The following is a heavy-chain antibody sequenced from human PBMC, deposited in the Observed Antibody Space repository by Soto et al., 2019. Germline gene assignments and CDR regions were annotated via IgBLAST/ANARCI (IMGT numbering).Heavy chain of an antibody. CDR1: GGSISSYY. Sequence: SETLSLTCTVSGGSISSYYWSWIRQPPGKGLEWIGYIYYSGSTNYNPSLKSRVTISVDTSKNQFSLKLSSVTAADTAVYYCARYRGFGEFPYYYYYMDVWGKGTTVTVSS. CDR2: IYYSGST. J-gene: IGHJ6*03. CDR3: ARYRGFGEFPYYYYYMDV. D-gene: IGHD3-10*01. V-gene: IGHV4-59*01.